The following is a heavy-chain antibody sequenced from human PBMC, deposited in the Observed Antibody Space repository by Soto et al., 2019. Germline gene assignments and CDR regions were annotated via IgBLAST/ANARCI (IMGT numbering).Heavy chain of an antibody. J-gene: IGHJ4*01. V-gene: IGHV3-33*01. CDR3: ARDSYCSSSSCQTYFDY. D-gene: IGHD2-2*01. Sequence: GGSLRLSCAAFGCTFSSHGMHWVRQAPGKGLEWVAVIWYDGSEQYSGDSVTGRFTISRDSSKNTLYLQMNSLRAEDTAVYYCARDSYCSSSSCQTYFDYWGRGTLVTVSS. CDR1: GCTFSSHG. CDR2: IWYDGSEQ.